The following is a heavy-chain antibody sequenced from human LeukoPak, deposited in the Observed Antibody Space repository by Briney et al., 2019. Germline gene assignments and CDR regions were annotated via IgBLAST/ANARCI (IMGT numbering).Heavy chain of an antibody. CDR1: GDSISSSSYY. CDR2: IHYSGST. D-gene: IGHD2-15*01. V-gene: IGHV4-39*07. J-gene: IGHJ3*02. Sequence: SETLSLTCTVSGDSISSSSYYWGWIRQPPGKGLEWIGSIHYSGSTYYSTSLESRVTISVDTSKNQFSLKLSSVTAADTAVYYCASSNSYSDDAFDIWGQGTMVTVSS. CDR3: ASSNSYSDDAFDI.